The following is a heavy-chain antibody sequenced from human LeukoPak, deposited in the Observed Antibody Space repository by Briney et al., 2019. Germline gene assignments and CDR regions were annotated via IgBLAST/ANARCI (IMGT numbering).Heavy chain of an antibody. D-gene: IGHD3-16*01. CDR3: AKDMGAMITFGGGLDY. CDR2: ISWNSGSI. CDR1: GFTFDDYA. V-gene: IGHV3-9*01. J-gene: IGHJ4*02. Sequence: PGGSLRLSCAASGFTFDDYAMHWVRQAPGKGLEWVSGISWNSGSIGYADSVKGRFTISRDNAKNSLYLQMNSLRAEDTALYYCAKDMGAMITFGGGLDYWGQGTLVTVSS.